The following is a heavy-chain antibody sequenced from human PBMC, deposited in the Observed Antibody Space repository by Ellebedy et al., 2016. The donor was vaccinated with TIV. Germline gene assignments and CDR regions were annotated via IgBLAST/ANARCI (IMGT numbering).Heavy chain of an antibody. V-gene: IGHV1-46*04. CDR3: ARARSSGWLHTPDY. J-gene: IGHJ4*02. CDR2: INPSGGST. Sequence: AASVKVSCKASGYTFSSYYMHWVRQAPGQGLEWMGIINPSGGSTTYAQNLQGRVTMTRDTSTTTVYMELNSLRSKDTAMYYCARARSSGWLHTPDYWGQGTLVIVSS. D-gene: IGHD6-19*01. CDR1: GYTFSSYY.